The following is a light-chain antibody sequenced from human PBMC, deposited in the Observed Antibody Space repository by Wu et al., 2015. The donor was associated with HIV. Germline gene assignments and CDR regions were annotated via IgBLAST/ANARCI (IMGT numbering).Light chain of an antibody. CDR3: QQSYSLWT. Sequence: DIQMTQSPSSLSASVGDRVTITCRASQSINYYSNWYQQKPGEAPKLLIYGASNLQSGVPSRFSGSGSGTDFTLTISSLQPEDFATYYCQQSYSLWTSGLGTKVEIK. CDR2: GAS. CDR1: QSINYY. V-gene: IGKV1-39*01. J-gene: IGKJ1*01.